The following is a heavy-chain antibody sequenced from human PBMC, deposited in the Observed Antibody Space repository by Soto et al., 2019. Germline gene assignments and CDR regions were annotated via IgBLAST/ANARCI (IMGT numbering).Heavy chain of an antibody. V-gene: IGHV3-23*01. J-gene: IGHJ4*02. CDR1: GFTFSSYA. CDR3: ARESYYYDSSGYNY. CDR2: ISGSGGST. Sequence: PGGALRLSCAGSGFTFSSYAMSWVRQAPGKGLEWVSAISGSGGSTYYADSVKGRFTISRDNSKNTLYLQMNSLRAEDTAVYYCARESYYYDSSGYNYWGQGTLVTVSS. D-gene: IGHD3-22*01.